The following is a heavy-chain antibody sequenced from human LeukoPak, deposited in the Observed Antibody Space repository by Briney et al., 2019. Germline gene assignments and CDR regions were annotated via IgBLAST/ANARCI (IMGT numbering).Heavy chain of an antibody. CDR1: GYTFTSYA. J-gene: IGHJ5*02. Sequence: GASVKVSCKASGYTFTSYAMNWVRQAPGQGLEWMGWINTNTGNPTYAQGFTGRFVFSLDTSVSTAYLQISSLKAEDTAVYYCARGSSSWIQLHMWRNWFDPWGQGTLATVSS. V-gene: IGHV7-4-1*02. D-gene: IGHD5-18*01. CDR2: INTNTGNP. CDR3: ARGSSSWIQLHMWRNWFDP.